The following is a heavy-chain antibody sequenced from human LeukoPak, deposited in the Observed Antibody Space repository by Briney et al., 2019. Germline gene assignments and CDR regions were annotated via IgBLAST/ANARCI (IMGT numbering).Heavy chain of an antibody. Sequence: SGPTLVNPTQTLTLTCTFSGFSLTTSGVGVGWIRQPPGKALEWLSLIYWDDNKRYSPSLKTRLTIIKDTSKNQVVLRMTNMDPVDTGTYYCAHSIRYFDWLFFPPYYFDYWGQGTLVSVSS. CDR2: IYWDDNK. V-gene: IGHV2-5*02. D-gene: IGHD3-9*01. CDR3: AHSIRYFDWLFFPPYYFDY. J-gene: IGHJ4*02. CDR1: GFSLTTSGVG.